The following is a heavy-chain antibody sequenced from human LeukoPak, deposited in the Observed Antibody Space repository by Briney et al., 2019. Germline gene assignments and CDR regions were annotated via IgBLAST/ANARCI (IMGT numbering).Heavy chain of an antibody. Sequence: ASVKVSCKASGYTFTSYYMQWVRQAPGQGLEWMGMIDPSGGGTTYAQKFQGRVTMTRDTSTSTLYMQLSSLRSEDTAVYYCARPYCSGGSCSTGWFDPWGQGALVTVSS. J-gene: IGHJ5*02. CDR2: IDPSGGGT. CDR1: GYTFTSYY. D-gene: IGHD2-15*01. V-gene: IGHV1-46*01. CDR3: ARPYCSGGSCSTGWFDP.